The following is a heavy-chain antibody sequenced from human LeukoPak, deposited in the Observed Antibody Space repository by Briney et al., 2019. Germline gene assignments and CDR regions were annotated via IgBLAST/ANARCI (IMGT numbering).Heavy chain of an antibody. D-gene: IGHD3-9*01. V-gene: IGHV1-18*01. Sequence: GASVKVSCKVSGYTSPFGITWVRQAPGQGLEWMGWISTETQSPNYAQKLQGRLTITTDNPTSTAYMELRSLRSDDTAVYYCARDLSRDRHYDILGPSGYWGRGTLVTVSS. CDR2: ISTETQSP. J-gene: IGHJ4*02. CDR1: GYTSPFG. CDR3: ARDLSRDRHYDILGPSGY.